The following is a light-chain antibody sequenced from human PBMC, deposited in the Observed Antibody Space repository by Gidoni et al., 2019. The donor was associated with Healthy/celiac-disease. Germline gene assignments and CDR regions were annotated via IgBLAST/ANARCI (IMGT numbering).Light chain of an antibody. Sequence: IQLTQSPSSLSASVGDRVTITCRASPDISSALAWYQQKPGKAPKLLLYDASSLASGVPSRFSGSGSGTDFTLTISSLQPEDFATYYCQQFNSYPTFGQGTRLEIQ. CDR2: DAS. V-gene: IGKV1-13*02. CDR3: QQFNSYPT. CDR1: PDISSA. J-gene: IGKJ5*01.